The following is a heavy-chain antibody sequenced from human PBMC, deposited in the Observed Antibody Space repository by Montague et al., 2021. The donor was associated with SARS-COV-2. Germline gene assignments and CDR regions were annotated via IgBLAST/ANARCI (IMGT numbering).Heavy chain of an antibody. J-gene: IGHJ4*02. Sequence: SETLSLTCSVPGGSFDSDNFFWGWIRQPPGKRLEWIGVISNGGXTXDXXXXKXRVTMSVHTSRNQLSLNVKSVTAADTAVYYCARHRRYDVVTYYPDFWGQGILVTVSS. CDR2: ISNGGXT. D-gene: IGHD3-9*01. CDR1: GGSFDSDNFF. CDR3: ARHRRYDVVTYYPDF. V-gene: IGHV4-39*01.